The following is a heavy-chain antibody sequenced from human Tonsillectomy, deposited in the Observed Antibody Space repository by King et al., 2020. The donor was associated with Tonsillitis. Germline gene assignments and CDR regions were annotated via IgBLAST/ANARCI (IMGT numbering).Heavy chain of an antibody. V-gene: IGHV3-23*04. J-gene: IGHJ2*01. Sequence: VQLVESGGGLVQPGGSLRLSWAASGFTVSTYAMSWVRQAPGRGRGWVSAISGRGNPFSADSVRGRFTVSRDISKKTLYLQMNSLRAEDTAVYYCAKSGGNYWYFDLWGRGTLVTVSS. D-gene: IGHD4-23*01. CDR2: ISGRGNP. CDR1: GFTVSTYA. CDR3: AKSGGNYWYFDL.